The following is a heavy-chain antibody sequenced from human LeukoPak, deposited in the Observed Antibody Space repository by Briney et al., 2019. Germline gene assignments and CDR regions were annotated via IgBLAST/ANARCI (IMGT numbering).Heavy chain of an antibody. Sequence: PGGFLRLSCAASGFTFSSYAMSWVRQAPGKGLEWVSAISGSGGSTYYADSVKGRFTISRDNSKNTLYLQMNSLRAEDTAVYYCAKAMTTVTKAPLDYWGQGTLVTVSS. V-gene: IGHV3-23*01. J-gene: IGHJ4*02. D-gene: IGHD4-17*01. CDR1: GFTFSSYA. CDR3: AKAMTTVTKAPLDY. CDR2: ISGSGGST.